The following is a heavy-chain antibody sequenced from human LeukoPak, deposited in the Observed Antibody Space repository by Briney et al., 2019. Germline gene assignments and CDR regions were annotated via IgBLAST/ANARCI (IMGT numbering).Heavy chain of an antibody. CDR1: GFTFSSYA. Sequence: GGSLRLSCAASGFTFSSYAMTWVRQAPGKGLEWVSTISGSGGSTYYADSVKGRFTISRDNSKNTLYPQMNSLRAEDTAVYYCAKAKGGYSGYAGFDYWGQGTLVTVSS. V-gene: IGHV3-23*01. J-gene: IGHJ4*02. CDR3: AKAKGGYSGYAGFDY. D-gene: IGHD5-12*01. CDR2: ISGSGGST.